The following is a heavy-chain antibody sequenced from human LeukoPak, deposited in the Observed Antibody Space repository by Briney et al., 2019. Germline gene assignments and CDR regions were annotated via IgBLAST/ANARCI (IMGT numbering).Heavy chain of an antibody. CDR1: GYTFTSYD. D-gene: IGHD3-10*01. J-gene: IGHJ6*03. V-gene: IGHV1-8*01. CDR3: ARAGSGGRYYYYYYYMDV. Sequence: ASVKVSCKASGYTFTSYDINWVRQATGQGLEWMGWMNPNSGNTGYAQKFQGRVTMTRNTSISTAYMELSSLRSEDTAVYYCARAGSGGRYYYYYYYMDVWGKGTTVTVSS. CDR2: MNPNSGNT.